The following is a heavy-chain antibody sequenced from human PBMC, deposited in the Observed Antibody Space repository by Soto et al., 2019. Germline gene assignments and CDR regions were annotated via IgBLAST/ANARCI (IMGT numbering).Heavy chain of an antibody. CDR1: GFTFSRHW. Sequence: GGSLRLSCVASGFTFSRHWMSWVRQAPGKGLEWVANIQQDGSGKYYVDSVKGRFTISRDNAKKSVYLQMNNLRAEDTFVYYCARDKTPIGSSGWYWFDPWGQGTLVTVSS. J-gene: IGHJ5*02. V-gene: IGHV3-7*01. D-gene: IGHD6-19*01. CDR3: ARDKTPIGSSGWYWFDP. CDR2: IQQDGSGK.